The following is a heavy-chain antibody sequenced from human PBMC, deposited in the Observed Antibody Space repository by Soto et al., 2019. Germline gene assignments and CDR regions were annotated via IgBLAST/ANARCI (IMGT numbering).Heavy chain of an antibody. CDR2: IRSKANSYAT. CDR3: TPYDSSGDYYYYGMDV. D-gene: IGHD3-22*01. J-gene: IGHJ6*02. Sequence: GGSLRLSCVASGFTFSGSAMHWVRQASGKGLEWVGRIRSKANSYATAYAASVKGRFTISRDDSKNTAYLQMNSLKTEDTAVYYCTPYDSSGDYYYYGMDVWGQGTTVTVSS. V-gene: IGHV3-73*01. CDR1: GFTFSGSA.